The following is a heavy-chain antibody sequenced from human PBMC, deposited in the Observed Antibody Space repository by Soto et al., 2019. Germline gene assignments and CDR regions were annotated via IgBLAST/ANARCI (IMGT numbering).Heavy chain of an antibody. CDR3: ARALPEIRMMEGGSFDP. D-gene: IGHD1-1*01. CDR2: INPNSGGS. CDR1: AYTFTDYY. V-gene: IGHV1-2*02. J-gene: IGHJ5*02. Sequence: AASVKVSCKASAYTFTDYYVHWVRLAPGQGLEWMGWINPNSGGSYFAQKFLGRVTMTRDTSITTAYMELSRLRSDDTAVYYCARALPEIRMMEGGSFDPWGQGTVVTVSS.